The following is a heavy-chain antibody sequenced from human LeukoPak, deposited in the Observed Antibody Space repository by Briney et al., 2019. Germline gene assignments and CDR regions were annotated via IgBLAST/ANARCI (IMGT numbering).Heavy chain of an antibody. CDR3: ARYVGEKTAFDI. CDR1: GGSISSGSYY. J-gene: IGHJ3*02. D-gene: IGHD3-10*01. CDR2: IYTSGST. V-gene: IGHV4-61*02. Sequence: SQTLSLTCTVSGGSISSGSYYWTWIRQPAGKGLEWIGRIYTSGSTNYNPSLKSRVTILIDTSNNSFSLRLTSVTASDTAMYYCARYVGEKTAFDIWGQGTMVTVSS.